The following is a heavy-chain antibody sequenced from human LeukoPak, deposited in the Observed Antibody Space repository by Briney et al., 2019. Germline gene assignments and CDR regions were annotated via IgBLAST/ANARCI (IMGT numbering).Heavy chain of an antibody. CDR1: GFTFSSYA. V-gene: IGHV3-23*01. CDR3: AKWREGTVVYFDY. J-gene: IGHJ4*02. Sequence: GESLRLSCADSGFTFSSYAMTWVRQAPGKGVEWVSAISGSGHNTYYADSVKGRFTISRDNSKNTVYLQMNSLRAEDTALYYCAKWREGTVVYFDYWGQGTLVTVSS. D-gene: IGHD2-15*01. CDR2: ISGSGHNT.